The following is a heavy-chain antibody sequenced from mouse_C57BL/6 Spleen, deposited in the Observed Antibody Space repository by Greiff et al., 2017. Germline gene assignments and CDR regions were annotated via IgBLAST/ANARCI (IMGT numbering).Heavy chain of an antibody. V-gene: IGHV1-55*01. CDR2: IYPGSGST. D-gene: IGHD2-5*01. CDR3: ARHSNYFDY. CDR1: GYTFTSYW. Sequence: QVQLKQPGAELVKPGASVKMSCKASGYTFTSYWITWVKQRPGQGLEWIGDIYPGSGSTTYNEKFKSKATQTVDTSSSTAYMQLSSLTSEDSAVYYCARHSNYFDYWGQGTTLTVSS. J-gene: IGHJ2*01.